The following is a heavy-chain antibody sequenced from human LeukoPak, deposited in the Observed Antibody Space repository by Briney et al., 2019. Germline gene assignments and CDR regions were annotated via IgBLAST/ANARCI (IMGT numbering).Heavy chain of an antibody. V-gene: IGHV1-18*01. CDR2: ISAYNGNT. CDR1: GYTFTSYG. J-gene: IGHJ5*02. CDR3: ASWQRSIAASPLTNNWFDP. D-gene: IGHD6-6*01. Sequence: ASVKVSCKASGYTFTSYGISWVRQAPGQGLEWMGWISAYNGNTNYAQKLQGRVTMTTDTSTSTAYMELRSLRSDDTAVYYCASWQRSIAASPLTNNWFDPWGQGTLVTVSS.